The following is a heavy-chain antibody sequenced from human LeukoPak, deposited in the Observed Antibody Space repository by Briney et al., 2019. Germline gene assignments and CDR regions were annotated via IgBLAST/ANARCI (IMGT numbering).Heavy chain of an antibody. CDR1: GFTFSSYS. CDR2: IGSSSSYI. V-gene: IGHV3-21*01. CDR3: ARGLGYYFDY. J-gene: IGHJ4*02. Sequence: PGGSLRLSCAASGFTFSSYSMNWVRQAPGKGLEWVSSIGSSSSYIYYADSVKGRFTISRDNAKNSLYLQMNSLRAEDTAVYYCARGLGYYFDYWGQGTLVTVSS. D-gene: IGHD3-10*01.